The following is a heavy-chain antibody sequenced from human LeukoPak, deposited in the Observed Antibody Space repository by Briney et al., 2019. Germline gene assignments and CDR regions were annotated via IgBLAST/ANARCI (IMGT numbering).Heavy chain of an antibody. CDR2: IFYTGST. D-gene: IGHD6-6*01. CDR3: TRTYSSSSIDY. J-gene: IGHJ4*02. Sequence: PSETLSLTCTVSGGSISTYYWSWIRQPPGKGLEWLGYIFYTGSTNYNPSLKSQVTMSIDTSKNQFSLKLSSVTAADTAVYYCTRTYSSSSIDYWGQGALVTVSS. V-gene: IGHV4-59*01. CDR1: GGSISTYY.